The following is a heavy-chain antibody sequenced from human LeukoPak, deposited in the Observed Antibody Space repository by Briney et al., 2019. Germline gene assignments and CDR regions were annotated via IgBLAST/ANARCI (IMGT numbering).Heavy chain of an antibody. J-gene: IGHJ4*02. D-gene: IGHD3-10*01. CDR2: INPSGGST. V-gene: IGHV1-46*01. Sequence: ASVKVSCKASGYTFTSYYMHWVRQAPGQGLEWMGLINPSGGSTSYAQKFQGRVTMTRDTSRSTVYMELSSLRSEDTAVYYCARAVGFGEFLDYWGQGTLVTVSS. CDR3: ARAVGFGEFLDY. CDR1: GYTFTSYY.